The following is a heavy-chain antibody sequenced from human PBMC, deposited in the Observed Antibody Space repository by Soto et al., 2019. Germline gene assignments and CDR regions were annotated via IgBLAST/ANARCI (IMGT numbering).Heavy chain of an antibody. V-gene: IGHV4-34*01. J-gene: IGHJ6*02. CDR3: LRISSSFHYYSGLDL. Sequence: PSETLSLTCAVYDGSFSGYYWSWIRQPPGKGLEWIGEINHSGSTNYNPSLKSRVTISRDNSKNSLFLDMNSLRPEDTATYYCLRISSSFHYYSGLDLWGHGTAVTVSS. CDR1: DGSFSGYY. D-gene: IGHD3-10*01. CDR2: INHSGST.